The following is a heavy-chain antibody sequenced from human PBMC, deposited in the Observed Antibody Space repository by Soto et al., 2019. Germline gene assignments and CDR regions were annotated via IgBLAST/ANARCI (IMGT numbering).Heavy chain of an antibody. D-gene: IGHD3-22*01. CDR1: GFTFSSYS. J-gene: IGHJ4*02. CDR2: ITSSSKSI. Sequence: GGSLRLSCSASGFTFSSYSMNWVRQAPGKGLEWISHITSSSKSIYYADSVKGRFTISRDNAKNSLYLQMNSLRDEDTAVYYCARDYYDSSGFSGTWGQGILVTVSS. CDR3: ARDYYDSSGFSGT. V-gene: IGHV3-48*02.